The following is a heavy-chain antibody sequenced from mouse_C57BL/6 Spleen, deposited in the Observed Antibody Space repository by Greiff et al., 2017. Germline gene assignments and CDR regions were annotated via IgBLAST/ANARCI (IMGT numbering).Heavy chain of an antibody. J-gene: IGHJ1*03. Sequence: VQLQQSGPGLVQPSQSLSITCTVSGFSLTSYGVHWVRQSPGKGLEWLGVIWSGGSTDYNAAFISRLSISKDNSKSQVFFKMNSLQADDTAIYYCARSAGGSPRYWYFDVWGTGTTVTVSS. CDR2: IWSGGST. CDR3: ARSAGGSPRYWYFDV. D-gene: IGHD1-1*01. V-gene: IGHV2-2*01. CDR1: GFSLTSYG.